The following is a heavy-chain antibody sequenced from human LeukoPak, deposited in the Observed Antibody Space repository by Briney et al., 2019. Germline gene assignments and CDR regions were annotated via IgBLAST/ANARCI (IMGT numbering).Heavy chain of an antibody. CDR1: GGSFSGYY. D-gene: IGHD3-9*01. V-gene: IGHV4-34*01. CDR3: ARGNILTGYCFDF. J-gene: IGHJ4*02. CDR2: INHSGST. Sequence: PSETLSLTCAVYGGSFSGYYWSWIRQPPGRGLEWIGEINHSGSTNYNPSLKSRATISTDTSKNQFSLRLSSVTAADTAVYYCARGNILTGYCFDFWGQGALVTVSS.